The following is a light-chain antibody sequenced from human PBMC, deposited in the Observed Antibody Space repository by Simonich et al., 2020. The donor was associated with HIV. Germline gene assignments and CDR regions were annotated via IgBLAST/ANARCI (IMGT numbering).Light chain of an antibody. J-gene: IGKJ4*01. V-gene: IGKV3D-15*01. CDR3: QQYNNWPPMT. Sequence: EIVLTQSPGTLSLSPGERATLSCRASQSVSSYLAWYQQKPGQAPRLLIYDASNRATGIPARFSGSGSGTEFTLTISSMQSEDFAVYYCQQYNNWPPMTFGGGTKVEIK. CDR1: QSVSSY. CDR2: DAS.